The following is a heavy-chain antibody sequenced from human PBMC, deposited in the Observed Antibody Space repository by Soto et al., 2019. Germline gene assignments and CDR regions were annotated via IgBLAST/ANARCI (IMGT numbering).Heavy chain of an antibody. CDR3: AGFRSGWPYYYYYGMDV. J-gene: IGHJ6*02. Sequence: PGGSLRLSCAASGFTFSSYWMSWVRQAPGKGLEWVANIKQDGSEKYYVDSVKGRFTISRDNAKNSLYLQMNSLRAEDTAVYYCAGFRSGWPYYYYYGMDVWGQGTTVTVSS. CDR1: GFTFSSYW. CDR2: IKQDGSEK. D-gene: IGHD6-19*01. V-gene: IGHV3-7*01.